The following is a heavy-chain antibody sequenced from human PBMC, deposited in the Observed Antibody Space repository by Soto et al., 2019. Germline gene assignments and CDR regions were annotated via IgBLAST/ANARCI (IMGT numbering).Heavy chain of an antibody. CDR2: ITHSGNI. D-gene: IGHD6-19*01. CDR3: ASARADTGYSND. V-gene: IGHV4-34*01. CDR1: GGSFSGFY. J-gene: IGHJ4*02. Sequence: VQLQQWGAGLLKPSETLSLTCAVFGGSFSGFYYSWIRQPPGKGLEWIAEITHSGNINYNPSLKRRDNISEDTSKNQIPLRLSSVTAADTAVYYGASARADTGYSNDWGQGIRVTVTS.